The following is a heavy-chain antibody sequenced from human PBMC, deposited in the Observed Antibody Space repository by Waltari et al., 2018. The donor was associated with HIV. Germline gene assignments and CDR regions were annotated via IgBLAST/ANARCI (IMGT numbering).Heavy chain of an antibody. CDR1: GFTFSSYA. V-gene: IGHV3-23*04. D-gene: IGHD3-10*01. CDR3: AKAPLWFGELSNASFDY. J-gene: IGHJ4*02. CDR2: ISGSGGST. Sequence: EVQLVESGGGLVQPGGSLRLSCAASGFTFSSYAMSWVRQAPGKGLEWVSAISGSGGSTYYADSVKGRFTISRDNSKNTLYLQMNSLRAEDTAVYYCAKAPLWFGELSNASFDYWGQGTLVTVSS.